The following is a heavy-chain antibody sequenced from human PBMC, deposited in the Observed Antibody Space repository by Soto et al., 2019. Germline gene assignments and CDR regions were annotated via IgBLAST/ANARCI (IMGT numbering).Heavy chain of an antibody. V-gene: IGHV4-39*01. J-gene: IGHJ4*02. CDR1: GESISSSSYY. CDR3: ARQRTTVVTQAYFDH. CDR2: IYYSGRT. D-gene: IGHD2-21*02. Sequence: LSLTCIVSGESISSSSYYWGWIRQPPGKGLGWIGSIYYSGRTYYNPSFKSRVTISIDTSKNQFSLKLSSVTATDTAVYYCARQRTTVVTQAYFDHWGQGALVTVSS.